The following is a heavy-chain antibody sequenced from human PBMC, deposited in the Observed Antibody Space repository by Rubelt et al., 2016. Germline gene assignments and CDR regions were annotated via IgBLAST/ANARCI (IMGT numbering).Heavy chain of an antibody. J-gene: IGHJ3*02. D-gene: IGHD3-10*01. Sequence: GKGLEWVSAISGSGGSTYYADSVKGRFTISRDNSKNTLYLQMNSLRAEDTAVYYCARPLSGRWAFDIWGQGTMVTVSS. CDR3: ARPLSGRWAFDI. V-gene: IGHV3-23*01. CDR2: ISGSGGST.